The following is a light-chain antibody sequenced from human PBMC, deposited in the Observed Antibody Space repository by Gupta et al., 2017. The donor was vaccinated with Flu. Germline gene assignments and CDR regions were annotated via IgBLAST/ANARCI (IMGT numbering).Light chain of an antibody. J-gene: IGKJ4*01. Sequence: DIVMTQSPDFLAVSLGERATVNCESSQSLLYDSNNKNYLAWYQQKAGQPPKLLIYWASTRQSGVPDRFSGSGSGTHFTLTISRLQADDVAVYYCQQDDSTPITFGGGTKVDI. CDR3: QQDDSTPIT. CDR2: WAS. CDR1: QSLLYDSNNKNY. V-gene: IGKV4-1*01.